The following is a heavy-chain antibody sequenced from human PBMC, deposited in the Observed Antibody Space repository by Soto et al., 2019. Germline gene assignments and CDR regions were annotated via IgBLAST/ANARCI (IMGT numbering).Heavy chain of an antibody. J-gene: IGHJ6*02. Sequence: QVQLVQSGAEVKKPGASVKVSCKASGYTLTTFFMHWVRQAPGQGLEWMGVINPGDPAARSTTYAQKVQGSVTMTTDTATSTVYMELSRLRSDDTAVYYCAREAIVAGATAGMVVWGQGTTVTVSS. D-gene: IGHD1-26*01. CDR1: GYTLTTFF. CDR2: INPGDPAARST. CDR3: AREAIVAGATAGMVV. V-gene: IGHV1-46*01.